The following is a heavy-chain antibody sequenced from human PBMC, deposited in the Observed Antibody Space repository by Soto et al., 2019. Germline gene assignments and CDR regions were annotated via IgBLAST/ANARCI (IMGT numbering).Heavy chain of an antibody. D-gene: IGHD3-10*01. V-gene: IGHV4-31*03. CDR3: ARLYGSGSYFLTYFDY. CDR2: IYYSGST. J-gene: IGHJ4*02. Sequence: QVQLQESGPGLVKPSQTLSLTCTVSGGSISSGGYYWSWIRQHPGKGLEWIGYIYYSGSTYYNPSLKSRVTIAVDTSKNQFSLKLGSVTAADTAVYYCARLYGSGSYFLTYFDYWGQGTLVTVSS. CDR1: GGSISSGGYY.